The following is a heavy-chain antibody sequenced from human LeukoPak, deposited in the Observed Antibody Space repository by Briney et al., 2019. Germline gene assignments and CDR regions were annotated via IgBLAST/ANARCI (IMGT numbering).Heavy chain of an antibody. Sequence: ASVKVSCKACVGTLLSYAVSWGRQAPGQGLEWMGGIIPIFGTANYAQKFQGRVTITADESTSTAYMELSSLRSEDTAVYYCARSQVYYYGSGSYIYYYYGMAVWGQRTTVTVSS. D-gene: IGHD3-10*01. J-gene: IGHJ6*02. CDR2: IIPIFGTA. CDR1: VGTLLSYA. V-gene: IGHV1-69*13. CDR3: ARSQVYYYGSGSYIYYYYGMAV.